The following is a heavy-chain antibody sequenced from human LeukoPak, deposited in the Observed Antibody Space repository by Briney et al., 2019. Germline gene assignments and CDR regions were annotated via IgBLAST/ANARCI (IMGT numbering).Heavy chain of an antibody. D-gene: IGHD5-12*01. Sequence: ASVKVPCKASGYTFTGYYMHWVRQAPGQGLEWMGWINPNSGGTNYAQKFQGRVTMIGDTSISTAYMELSSLRSDDTAVYYCARLYSGYGNYYYYMDVWGKGTTVTISS. V-gene: IGHV1-2*02. CDR2: INPNSGGT. CDR1: GYTFTGYY. CDR3: ARLYSGYGNYYYYMDV. J-gene: IGHJ6*03.